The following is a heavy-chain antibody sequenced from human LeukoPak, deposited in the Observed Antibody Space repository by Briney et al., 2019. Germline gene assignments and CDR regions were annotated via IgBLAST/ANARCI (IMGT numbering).Heavy chain of an antibody. CDR2: IYYSGST. V-gene: IGHV4-59*01. Sequence: SETLSLTCTVSGDSISSYYWTWIRPPPGKGLEWIGYIYYSGSTNYNPSLKSRVTISVDTSKNQFSLKLSSVTAADTAVYYCARGGSAFDIWGQGTMVTVSS. CDR3: ARGGSAFDI. J-gene: IGHJ3*02. D-gene: IGHD3-10*01. CDR1: GDSISSYY.